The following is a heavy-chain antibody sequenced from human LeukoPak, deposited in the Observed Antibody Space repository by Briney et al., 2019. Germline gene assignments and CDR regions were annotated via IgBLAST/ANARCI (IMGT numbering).Heavy chain of an antibody. J-gene: IGHJ4*02. CDR1: GYRFTSYW. CDR2: IYPGDSDT. CDR3: ARILGGYFDY. Sequence: GGSLQISCKGSGYRFTSYWIGWVRQLPGKGLEGMGIIYPGDSDTRYSPSFQGQVTISVDKSISTAYLQWSSLKASDTAMYYCARILGGYFDYWGQGSLVSVSS. D-gene: IGHD3-16*01. V-gene: IGHV5-51*01.